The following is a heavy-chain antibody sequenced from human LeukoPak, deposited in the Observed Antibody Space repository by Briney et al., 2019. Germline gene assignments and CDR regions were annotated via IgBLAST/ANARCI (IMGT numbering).Heavy chain of an antibody. V-gene: IGHV4-59*08. CDR3: ARGGGRITIFGVVEIFDY. J-gene: IGHJ4*02. D-gene: IGHD3-3*01. Sequence: PSETLSLTCTVSGGSISSYYWSWIRQPPGKGLEWIGYIYYSGSTYYNPSLKSRVTISVDTSKNQFSLKLSSVTAADTAVYYCARGGGRITIFGVVEIFDYWGQGTLVTVSS. CDR2: IYYSGST. CDR1: GGSISSYY.